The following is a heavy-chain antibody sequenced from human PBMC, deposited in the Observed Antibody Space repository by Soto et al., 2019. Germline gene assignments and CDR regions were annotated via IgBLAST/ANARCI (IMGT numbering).Heavy chain of an antibody. D-gene: IGHD6-13*01. Sequence: QVQLVQSGSEVKKPGASVKVSCKASGYTFTSYGISWVRQAPGQGLEWMGWISAYNGNTNYAQKLQGRVTMTTDTSTITAYMELRRLRSDDTAVYYCARDLGQQLVDYWGQGTLVTVSS. V-gene: IGHV1-18*01. CDR1: GYTFTSYG. CDR3: ARDLGQQLVDY. CDR2: ISAYNGNT. J-gene: IGHJ4*02.